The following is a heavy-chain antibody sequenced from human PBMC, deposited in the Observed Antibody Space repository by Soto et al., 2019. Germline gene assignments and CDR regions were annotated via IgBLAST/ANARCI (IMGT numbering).Heavy chain of an antibody. CDR2: IIPIFGTA. CDR3: ASPSNYDILTGSKWGMDV. V-gene: IGHV1-69*13. J-gene: IGHJ6*02. D-gene: IGHD3-9*01. CDR1: GGTFSSYA. Sequence: SVKVSCKASGGTFSSYAISWVRQAPGQGLEWMGGIIPIFGTANYAQKFQGRVTITADESTSTAYMELSSLRSEDTAVYYCASPSNYDILTGSKWGMDVWGQGTTVTVSS.